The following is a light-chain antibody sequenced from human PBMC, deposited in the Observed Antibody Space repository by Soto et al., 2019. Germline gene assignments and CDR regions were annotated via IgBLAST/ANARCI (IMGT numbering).Light chain of an antibody. Sequence: EIVMTQSPATLSVSPGERATLSCRASQSVSSNLAWYQQKPGQAPRLLIYGASTRSTGIPARFSGSGSGTEFTVNISSLQSEDFAVYYCQQYNNWPFTFGPGTKVDIK. J-gene: IGKJ3*01. CDR1: QSVSSN. V-gene: IGKV3-15*01. CDR3: QQYNNWPFT. CDR2: GAS.